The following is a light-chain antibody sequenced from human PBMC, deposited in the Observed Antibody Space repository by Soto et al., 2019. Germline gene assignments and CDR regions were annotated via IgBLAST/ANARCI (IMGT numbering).Light chain of an antibody. J-gene: IGKJ2*01. CDR3: QRSLGIPYT. Sequence: DLQMTQSPSALSASVGDRVPITCRASQTISTYLNWYQQKPGKAPKLLIYAASTLQSGVPSRFSGSESETDFTLTISSLQPEDFATYCCQRSLGIPYTFGHGTRLEIK. CDR2: AAS. CDR1: QTISTY. V-gene: IGKV1-39*01.